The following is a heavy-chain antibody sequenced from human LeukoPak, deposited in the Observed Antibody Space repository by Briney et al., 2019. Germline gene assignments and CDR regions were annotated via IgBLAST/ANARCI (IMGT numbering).Heavy chain of an antibody. CDR1: GFTFSSYA. CDR2: ISGSGGST. CDR3: ARVTYYYDSSGSTDEDY. J-gene: IGHJ4*02. Sequence: GGSLRLSCAASGFTFSSYAMSWVRQAPGKGLEWVSAISGSGGSTYYADSVKGRFTISRDNSKNTLYLQMNSLRAEDTAVYSCARVTYYYDSSGSTDEDYWGQGTLVTVSS. V-gene: IGHV3-23*01. D-gene: IGHD3-22*01.